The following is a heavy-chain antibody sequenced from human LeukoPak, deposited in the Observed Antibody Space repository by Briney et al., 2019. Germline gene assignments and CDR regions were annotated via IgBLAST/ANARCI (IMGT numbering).Heavy chain of an antibody. J-gene: IGHJ4*02. D-gene: IGHD6-19*01. CDR2: ISSDGSIG. CDR1: GFSFSNFP. CDR3: AREGHSSGRAGSLDY. V-gene: IGHV3-30*10. Sequence: GGSLRLSCAASGFSFSNFPMHWARQTPGQGLEGVAVISSDGSIGSYIDSAKGRFTFSRDNSKNTLYLQMNSLRPEDTAVYFCAREGHSSGRAGSLDYWGQGSLVTVS.